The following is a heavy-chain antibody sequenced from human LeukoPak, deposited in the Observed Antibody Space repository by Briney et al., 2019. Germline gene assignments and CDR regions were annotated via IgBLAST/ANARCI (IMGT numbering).Heavy chain of an antibody. V-gene: IGHV3-30-3*01. CDR1: GFTFSSYA. CDR3: ARKLPGTGMGY. Sequence: GGSLRLSCAASGFTFSSYAMHWVRQAPGKGLEWVAVISYDGSNKYYADSVKGRFTISRDNSKNTLYLQMNSLRAEDTAVYYCARKLPGTGMGYWGQGTLVTVSS. CDR2: ISYDGSNK. D-gene: IGHD1-1*01. J-gene: IGHJ4*02.